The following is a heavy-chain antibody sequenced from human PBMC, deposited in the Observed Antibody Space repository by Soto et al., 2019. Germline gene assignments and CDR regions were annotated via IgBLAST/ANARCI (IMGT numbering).Heavy chain of an antibody. CDR1: GDSVSSNSAG. CDR3: ARGSWDDVSGHYYMDV. J-gene: IGHJ6*03. D-gene: IGHD1-1*01. Sequence: QVQLQLSGPGLVTPSQTLSLTCAISGDSVSSNSAGWNWIRQTPSRGLEWLGRTYYRSKWYFNYAVSVESRITLNPDTSNNQFSLQLSSVTPDDTAVYYCARGSWDDVSGHYYMDVWGKGTTVTVSS. CDR2: TYYRSKWYF. V-gene: IGHV6-1*01.